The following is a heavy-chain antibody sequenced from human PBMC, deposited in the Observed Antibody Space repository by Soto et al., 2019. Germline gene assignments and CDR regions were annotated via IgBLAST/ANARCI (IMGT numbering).Heavy chain of an antibody. J-gene: IGHJ5*02. D-gene: IGHD2-15*01. CDR2: ISSGSTYF. CDR3: VRGGGGGQFDL. CDR1: GFTFSIST. V-gene: IGHV3-21*01. Sequence: PGGSLRLSCAASGFTFSISTMIWVRQAPGKRLEWVSSISSGSTYFYYADSVKGRFSISRDNAKRSLFLQMNSLRVEDTAIYYCVRGGGGGQFDLWGQGTVVTVSS.